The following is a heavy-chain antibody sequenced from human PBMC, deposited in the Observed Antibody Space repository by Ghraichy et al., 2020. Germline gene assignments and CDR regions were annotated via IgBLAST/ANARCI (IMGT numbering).Heavy chain of an antibody. CDR2: MNPNSGNT. CDR1: GYTFTSYD. CDR3: ARRAQYYDFWSGYYVNWFDP. V-gene: IGHV1-8*01. Sequence: ASVKVSCKASGYTFTSYDINWVRQATGQGLEWMGWMNPNSGNTGYAQKFQGRVTMTRNTSISTAYMELSSLRSEDTAVYYCARRAQYYDFWSGYYVNWFDPWGQGTLVTVSS. D-gene: IGHD3-3*01. J-gene: IGHJ5*02.